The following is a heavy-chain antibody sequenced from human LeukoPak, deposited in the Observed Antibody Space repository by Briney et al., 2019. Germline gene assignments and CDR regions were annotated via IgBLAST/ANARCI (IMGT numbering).Heavy chain of an antibody. V-gene: IGHV1-2*02. CDR2: INPNSGGT. Sequence: GASVKVSCKASGYTFTSYGISWVRQAPGQGLEWMGWINPNSGGTNYAQKFQGRVTMTRDTSISTAYMELSRLRSDDTAVYYCARGPFVVVPAASQEFDHWGQGTLVTVSS. CDR1: GYTFTSYG. CDR3: ARGPFVVVPAASQEFDH. D-gene: IGHD2-2*01. J-gene: IGHJ4*02.